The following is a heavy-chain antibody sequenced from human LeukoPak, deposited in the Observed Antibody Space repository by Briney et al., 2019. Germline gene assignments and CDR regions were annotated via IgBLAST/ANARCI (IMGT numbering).Heavy chain of an antibody. V-gene: IGHV4-4*02. CDR1: GGSISSSNW. J-gene: IGHJ2*01. CDR3: ARTSSIAARPVVWYFDL. Sequence: PSGTLSLTCAVSGGSISSSNWWSWVRQPPGKGLEWIGEIYHSGSTNYNPSLKSRVTISVDKSKNQFSLKLSSVTAADTAVYYCARTSSIAARPVVWYFDLWGRGTLVTVSS. D-gene: IGHD6-6*01. CDR2: IYHSGST.